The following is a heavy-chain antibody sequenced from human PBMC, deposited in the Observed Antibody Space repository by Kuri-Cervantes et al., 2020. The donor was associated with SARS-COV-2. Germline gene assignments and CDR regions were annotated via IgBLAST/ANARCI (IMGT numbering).Heavy chain of an antibody. V-gene: IGHV3-7*03. CDR3: ASGILYRWEGYFDY. D-gene: IGHD2-15*01. J-gene: IGHJ4*02. CDR1: GFTFSTSW. CDR2: IGQDGSVK. Sequence: GESLKISCAASGFTFSTSWMSWVRQAPGKGLEWVANIGQDGSVKYYVDSAKGRFTISRDNAKNSLHPQMNSLRTEDTAVYYCASGILYRWEGYFDYWGQGTLVTVSS.